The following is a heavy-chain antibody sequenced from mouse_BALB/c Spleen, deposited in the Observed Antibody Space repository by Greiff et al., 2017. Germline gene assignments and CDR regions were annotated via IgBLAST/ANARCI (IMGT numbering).Heavy chain of an antibody. J-gene: IGHJ2*01. V-gene: IGHV1S137*01. CDR1: GYTFTDYA. CDR2: ISTYYGDA. Sequence: VQLVESGAELVRPGVSVKISCKGSGYTFTDYAMHWVKQSHAKSLEWIGVISTYYGDASYNQKFKGKATMTVDKSSSTAYMELARLTSEDSAIYYCARSLYGNSYFDYWGQGTTLTVSS. D-gene: IGHD2-1*01. CDR3: ARSLYGNSYFDY.